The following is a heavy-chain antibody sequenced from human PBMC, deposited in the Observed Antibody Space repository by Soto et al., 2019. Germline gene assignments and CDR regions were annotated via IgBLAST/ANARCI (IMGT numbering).Heavy chain of an antibody. CDR3: AKDQSYGHYLFDY. Sequence: QVQLVESGGGVVQPGRSLRLSCAASGFTFSSYGMHWVRQAPGKGLEWVAVISYDGSNKYYADSVKGRFTISRDNSKNTLYLQMNSLRAEDTAVYYCAKDQSYGHYLFDYWGQGTLVTVSS. CDR1: GFTFSSYG. V-gene: IGHV3-30*18. CDR2: ISYDGSNK. J-gene: IGHJ4*02. D-gene: IGHD4-17*01.